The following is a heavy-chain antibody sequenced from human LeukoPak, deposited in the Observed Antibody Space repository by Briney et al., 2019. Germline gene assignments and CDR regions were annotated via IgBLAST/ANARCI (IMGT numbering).Heavy chain of an antibody. V-gene: IGHV3-23*01. CDR1: GFTFSSYA. J-gene: IGHJ5*02. CDR3: AKHDPRRVVITNWFDP. Sequence: TGGSLRLSCAASGFTFSSYAMYWVRQAPGKGLEWVSAISGSGGITYYADSVKGRFTISRGNSKNTLYLQMNSLRPEDTAVYYCAKHDPRRVVITNWFDPWGQGTLVTVSS. CDR2: ISGSGGIT. D-gene: IGHD3-22*01.